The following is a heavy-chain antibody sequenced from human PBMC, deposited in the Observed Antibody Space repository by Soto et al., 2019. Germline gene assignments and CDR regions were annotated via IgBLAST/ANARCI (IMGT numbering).Heavy chain of an antibody. CDR2: IYYSGST. CDR3: APPYSSSWYGSAFDI. D-gene: IGHD6-13*01. CDR1: GGSISSSSYY. V-gene: IGHV4-39*01. Sequence: QLQLQESGPGLVKPSETLSLTCTVSGGSISSSSYYWGWIRQPPGKGLEWIGSIYYSGSTYYNPSLKSRVTISVDKSKNQFSLKLSSVTAADTAVYYCAPPYSSSWYGSAFDIWGQGTMVTVSS. J-gene: IGHJ3*02.